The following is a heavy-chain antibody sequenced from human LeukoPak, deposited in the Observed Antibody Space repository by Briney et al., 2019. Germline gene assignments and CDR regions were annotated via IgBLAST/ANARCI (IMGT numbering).Heavy chain of an antibody. CDR2: ISYDGSNK. Sequence: PGGSLRLSCAASGFTFSSYGMHWVRQAPGKGLEGVAVISYDGSNKYYADSVRGRFTIPRDNSKNTLYLQMNSLRAEDTAVYYCAKDSDYYSSGWGEPNWFDPWGQGTLVTVSS. CDR3: AKDSDYYSSGWGEPNWFDP. J-gene: IGHJ5*02. CDR1: GFTFSSYG. D-gene: IGHD6-19*01. V-gene: IGHV3-30*18.